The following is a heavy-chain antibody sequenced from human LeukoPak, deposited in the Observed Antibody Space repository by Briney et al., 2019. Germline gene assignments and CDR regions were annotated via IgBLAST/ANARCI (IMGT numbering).Heavy chain of an antibody. V-gene: IGHV4-4*07. CDR3: ARQYGSGYYTEFDY. CDR2: IYTSGST. CDR1: GGSISSYY. D-gene: IGHD3-3*01. Sequence: SETLSLTCTVSGGSISSYYWSWIRQPAGKGLEWIGRIYTSGSTNYNPSLKSRVTMSVDTSKNPFSLKLSAVTAADTAVYYCARQYGSGYYTEFDYWGQETLVTVSS. J-gene: IGHJ4*02.